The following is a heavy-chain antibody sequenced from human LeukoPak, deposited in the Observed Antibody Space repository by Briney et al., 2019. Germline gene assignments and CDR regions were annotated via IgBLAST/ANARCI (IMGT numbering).Heavy chain of an antibody. CDR2: ISGSGGST. J-gene: IGHJ6*02. Sequence: GGSLRLSCAASGFTFSSYAMSWVRQAPGKWLDWVSAISGSGGSTYYADSVKGRFTISRDNSKNTLYLQMNSLRAEDTAVYYCAKDSSQSYYYYGMDVWGQGTTVTVSS. CDR3: AKDSSQSYYYYGMDV. D-gene: IGHD6-13*01. CDR1: GFTFSSYA. V-gene: IGHV3-23*01.